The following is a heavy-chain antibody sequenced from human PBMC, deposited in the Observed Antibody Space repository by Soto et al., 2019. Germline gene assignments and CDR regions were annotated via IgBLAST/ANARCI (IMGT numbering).Heavy chain of an antibody. V-gene: IGHV4-30-2*01. J-gene: IGHJ5*02. CDR2: IYHSGST. D-gene: IGHD3-22*01. CDR3: AREVMTTANWFDP. Sequence: SETLSLTCAVSGGSISSGGYSWSWIRQPPGKGLEWIGYIYHSGSTYYNPSLKSRVTISVDRSKNQFSLKLSSVTAADTAVYYCAREVMTTANWFDPWGQGTLVTVSS. CDR1: GGSISSGGYS.